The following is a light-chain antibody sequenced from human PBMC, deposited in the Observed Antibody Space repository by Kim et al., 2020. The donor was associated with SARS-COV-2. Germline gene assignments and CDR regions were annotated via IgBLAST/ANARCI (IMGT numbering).Light chain of an antibody. V-gene: IGKV1-9*01. CDR1: QGISSY. CDR3: QQLNSYPRLT. CDR2: AAS. Sequence: DIQLTQSPSFLSASVGDRVTITCRASQGISSYLAWYQQKPGKAPKLLIYAASTLQSGVLSRFNGSGSGTEFTLTISSLQPEDFATYYCQQLNSYPRLTFGGGTKVDIK. J-gene: IGKJ4*01.